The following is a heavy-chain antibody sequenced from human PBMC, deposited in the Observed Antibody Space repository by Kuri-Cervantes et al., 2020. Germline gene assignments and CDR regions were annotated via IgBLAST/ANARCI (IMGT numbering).Heavy chain of an antibody. CDR3: AKGYGDYDY. Sequence: GESLKISCAASGFTFSSYAMSWVRQAPGKGLEWASAISGSGGSTYYADSVKGRFTISRDNSKNTLYLQMSSLRAEDTTVYYCAKGYGDYDYWGQGTLVTVSS. D-gene: IGHD4-17*01. V-gene: IGHV3-23*01. CDR2: ISGSGGST. CDR1: GFTFSSYA. J-gene: IGHJ4*02.